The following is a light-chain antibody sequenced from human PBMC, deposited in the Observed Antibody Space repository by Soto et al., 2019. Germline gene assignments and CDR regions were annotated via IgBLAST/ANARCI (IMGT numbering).Light chain of an antibody. Sequence: QLVLTQSPSASASLGASVKLTCTLSSGHNSYAIAWHQQQPEKGPRYLMKLNSDGSHSKGDGIPDRFSGSNSGAERYLTISSLQSEDEADYYCQTWGTGIHVVFGGGTKLTVL. J-gene: IGLJ2*01. V-gene: IGLV4-69*01. CDR2: LNSDGSH. CDR3: QTWGTGIHVV. CDR1: SGHNSYA.